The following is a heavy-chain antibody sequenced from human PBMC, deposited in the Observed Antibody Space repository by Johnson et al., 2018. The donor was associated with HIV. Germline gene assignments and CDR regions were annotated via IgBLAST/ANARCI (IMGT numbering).Heavy chain of an antibody. CDR2: ISCDGGST. CDR1: GFTFDDYA. D-gene: IGHD6-19*01. Sequence: QLVESGGGVVQPGGSLRLSCAASGFTFDDYAMHWVRQAPGKGLEWVSLISCDGGSTYYADSVKGRITVSRDNSKNSLYLQMKSLRAEDTALYYCAKDMGGVAVVGVFDIWGQGTLVTVSS. CDR3: AKDMGGVAVVGVFDI. J-gene: IGHJ3*02. V-gene: IGHV3-43D*03.